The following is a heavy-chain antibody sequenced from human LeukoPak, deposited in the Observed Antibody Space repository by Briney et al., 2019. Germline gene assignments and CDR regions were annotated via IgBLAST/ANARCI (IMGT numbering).Heavy chain of an antibody. CDR3: VRDPTGVRARFDP. CDR1: GDSVSSNRVA. D-gene: IGHD1-1*01. J-gene: IGHJ5*02. Sequence: SQTLSLTCAISGDSVSSNRVAWNWIRQSPSRGLEWLGRIYYRSKWYNDYALSVKSRITINPDTSKNQFSLQLNSVTPEDTAVYYCVRDPTGVRARFDPWGQGSLVTVSS. V-gene: IGHV6-1*01. CDR2: IYYRSKWYN.